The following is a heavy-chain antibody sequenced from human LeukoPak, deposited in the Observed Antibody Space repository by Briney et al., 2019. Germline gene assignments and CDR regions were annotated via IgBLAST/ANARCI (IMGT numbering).Heavy chain of an antibody. V-gene: IGHV3-21*01. CDR1: GFTFSSYS. CDR3: ARRPPTNWGLDY. Sequence: PGGSLRLSCAASGFTFSSYSMNWVRQAPGKGLEWVSSISSSSSYIYYADSVKGRFTISRDNAKNSLYLQMNSLRAEDTAVYYCARRPPTNWGLDYWGQGTLVTVS. D-gene: IGHD7-27*01. J-gene: IGHJ4*02. CDR2: ISSSSSYI.